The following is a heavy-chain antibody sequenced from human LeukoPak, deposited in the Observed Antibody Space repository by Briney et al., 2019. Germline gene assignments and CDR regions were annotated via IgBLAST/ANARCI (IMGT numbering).Heavy chain of an antibody. CDR2: IIPIFGIA. Sequence: ASVKVSCKASGGTFSSYAISWVRQAPGQGLEWMGRIIPIFGIANYAQKFQGRVAITADKSTSTAYMELSSLRSEDTAVYYCARDRGYSHGPGGARYYFDYWGQGTLVTVSS. CDR1: GGTFSSYA. CDR3: ARDRGYSHGPGGARYYFDY. J-gene: IGHJ4*02. V-gene: IGHV1-69*04. D-gene: IGHD5-18*01.